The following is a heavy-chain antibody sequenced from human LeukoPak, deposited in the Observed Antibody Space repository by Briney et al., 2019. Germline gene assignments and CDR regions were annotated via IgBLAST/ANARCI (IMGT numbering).Heavy chain of an antibody. J-gene: IGHJ4*02. V-gene: IGHV4-59*01. CDR2: IYYCGST. CDR3: ARIGHEDYYFDY. Sequence: SETLSLTCTVSGGSISSYYWSWIPPPPGPGLEGSGYIYYCGSTNDSPSLKSRVTISVHPSKNQFSVKLSSVTAADTAVYYCARIGHEDYYFDYWGQGTLVSVSS. CDR1: GGSISSYY.